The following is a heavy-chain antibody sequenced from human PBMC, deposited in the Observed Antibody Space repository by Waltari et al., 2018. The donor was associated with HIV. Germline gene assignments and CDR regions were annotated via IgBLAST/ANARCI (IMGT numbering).Heavy chain of an antibody. V-gene: IGHV4-39*07. J-gene: IGHJ4*02. Sequence: ETLSLTCSVSGGSISSNVYHWGWIRQSPGKGLEWIGSIYYTGNTYYKPSLKRRVTISIDTSKNQFSLRLTSVTAADTAIYYCVAQDYSDSVDWWGQGTLVTVFS. CDR3: VAQDYSDSVDW. D-gene: IGHD4-17*01. CDR1: GGSISSNVYH. CDR2: IYYTGNT.